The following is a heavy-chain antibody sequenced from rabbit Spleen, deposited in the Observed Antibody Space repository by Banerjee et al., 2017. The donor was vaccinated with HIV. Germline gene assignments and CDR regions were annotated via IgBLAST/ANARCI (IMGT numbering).Heavy chain of an antibody. J-gene: IGHJ3*01. CDR1: GVSLSDKDV. V-gene: IGHV1S45*01. D-gene: IGHD4-1*01. CDR2: INAVTGKA. CDR3: ARDGISFVSTGWGLTRLDL. Sequence: EQLEESGGGLVKPEGSLTLTCKASGVSLSDKDVMCWVRQAPGKGLEWIACINAVTGKAVYASWAKGRFTFSKTSSTTVTLQVTSLTAADTATYFCARDGISFVSTGWGLTRLDLWGPGTLVTV.